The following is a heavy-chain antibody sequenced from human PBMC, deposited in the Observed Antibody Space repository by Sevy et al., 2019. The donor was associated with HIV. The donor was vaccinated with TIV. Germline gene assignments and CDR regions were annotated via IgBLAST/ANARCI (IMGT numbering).Heavy chain of an antibody. Sequence: GGSLRLSCAASGFTFSSYSMNWVRQAPGKGLEWVSYISSSSSTIYYADSVKGRFTISRDNAKNSLYLQMNSLRDEDTAVYYCASELGYCSGGSCHFWSFGNGMDVWDQGTTVTVSS. CDR3: ASELGYCSGGSCHFWSFGNGMDV. J-gene: IGHJ6*02. V-gene: IGHV3-48*02. D-gene: IGHD2-15*01. CDR2: ISSSSSTI. CDR1: GFTFSSYS.